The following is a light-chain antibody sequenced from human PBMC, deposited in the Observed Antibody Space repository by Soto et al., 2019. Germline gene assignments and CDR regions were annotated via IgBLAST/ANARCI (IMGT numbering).Light chain of an antibody. V-gene: IGKV1-9*01. CDR2: AAS. CDR3: QQLNTYPIT. CDR1: QGISSY. J-gene: IGKJ5*01. Sequence: DIPLTQSPSFLSASVGDRVTITCRASQGISSYLVWYQQRPGKAPKLLIYAASTLQSGVPSRFSGSGSETEFTLTISSLQPEDFATYYCQQLNTYPITFGLGTRLEIK.